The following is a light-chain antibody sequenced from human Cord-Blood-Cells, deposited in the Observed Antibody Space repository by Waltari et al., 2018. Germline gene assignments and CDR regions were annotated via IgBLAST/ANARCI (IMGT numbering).Light chain of an antibody. CDR3: QQSYSTPYT. Sequence: IQMTQSPSSLSASVGVRVTITCRASQSLSSYLNWYQQKQGKAPKPLIYAASSLQSGVPSRFSGSGSGTDFTLTISSLQPEDFATYYCQQSYSTPYTFGQGTKLEIK. CDR1: QSLSSY. J-gene: IGKJ2*01. V-gene: IGKV1-39*01. CDR2: AAS.